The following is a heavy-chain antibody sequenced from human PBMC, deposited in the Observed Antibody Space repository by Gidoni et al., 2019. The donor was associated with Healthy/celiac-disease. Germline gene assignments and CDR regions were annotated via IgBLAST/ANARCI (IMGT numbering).Heavy chain of an antibody. CDR1: KFTFSRYG. J-gene: IGHJ4*02. CDR2: ISSDGSDK. D-gene: IGHD2-8*01. CDR3: AKDRCTNGVCLGDY. Sequence: QVHLVESGGGVVQPGRSLRLSCAASKFTFSRYGMHWVRQAPGKGLEWVAVISSDGSDKYYVGSVKGRFTISRDNSKNTLYLQMNSLRAEDTAVYYCAKDRCTNGVCLGDYWGQGILVTVSS. V-gene: IGHV3-30*18.